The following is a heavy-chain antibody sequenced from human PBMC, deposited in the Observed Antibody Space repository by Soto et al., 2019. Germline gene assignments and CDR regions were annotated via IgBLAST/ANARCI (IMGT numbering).Heavy chain of an antibody. CDR1: GDSISRDGSS. CDR3: ARKRSDSFDS. V-gene: IGHV4-30-2*01. CDR2: IYHSGAT. J-gene: IGHJ4*01. Sequence: QVQLQESGSGLVKPSQTLVLTCTVSGDSISRDGSSWSWLRQPPGKGLEWIGYIYHSGATSYNPSRKSRVTTSVDKSKKQFSPRLASVTAADTAVYYCARKRSDSFDSWGHGTLVTVSS.